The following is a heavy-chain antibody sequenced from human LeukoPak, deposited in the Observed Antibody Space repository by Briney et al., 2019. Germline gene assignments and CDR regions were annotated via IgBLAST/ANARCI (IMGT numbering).Heavy chain of an antibody. CDR2: IVVGSDNT. CDR1: GFTFTNRSA. CDR3: AAPYSSTWFDY. D-gene: IGHD6-13*01. Sequence: GASVRVSFTASGFTFTNRSAVQWVRQARGQRLEWIGWIVVGSDNTNYAQKFQERVTITRDMSASTSYMELSSLRSEDTAVYYCAAPYSSTWFDYWGQGTLVTVSS. V-gene: IGHV1-58*01. J-gene: IGHJ4*02.